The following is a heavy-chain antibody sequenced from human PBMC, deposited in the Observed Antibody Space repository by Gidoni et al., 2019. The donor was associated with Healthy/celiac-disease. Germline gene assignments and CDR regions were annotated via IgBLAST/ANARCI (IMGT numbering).Heavy chain of an antibody. D-gene: IGHD6-19*01. CDR2: INPNSGGT. Sequence: QVQLVQSGAEVKKPGASVKVSCKASGYTFPGYYMHWVRQAPGQGLEWMGWINPNSGGTNYAQKFQGRVTMTRDTSISTAYMELSRLRSDDTAVYYCARELARYSSDLGPKNWFDPWGQGTLVTVSS. V-gene: IGHV1-2*02. J-gene: IGHJ5*02. CDR3: ARELARYSSDLGPKNWFDP. CDR1: GYTFPGYY.